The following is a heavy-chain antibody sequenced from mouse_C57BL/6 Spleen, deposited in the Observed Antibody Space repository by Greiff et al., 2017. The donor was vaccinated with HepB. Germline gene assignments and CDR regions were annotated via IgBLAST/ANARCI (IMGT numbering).Heavy chain of an antibody. CDR3: ARSEYYGSSYWYFDV. V-gene: IGHV1-80*01. Sequence: VQLVESGAELVKPGASVKISCKASGYAFSSYWMNWVKQRPGKGLEWIGQIYPGDGDTNYNGKFKGKATLTADKSSSTAYMQLSSLTSEDSAVYFCARSEYYGSSYWYFDVWGTGTTVTVSS. D-gene: IGHD1-1*01. CDR1: GYAFSSYW. CDR2: IYPGDGDT. J-gene: IGHJ1*03.